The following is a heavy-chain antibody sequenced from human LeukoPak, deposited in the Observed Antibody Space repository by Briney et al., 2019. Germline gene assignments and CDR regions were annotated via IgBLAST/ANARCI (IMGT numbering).Heavy chain of an antibody. D-gene: IGHD6-13*01. CDR1: GGSISSYY. CDR3: ARSDDQQQLMSGWFDP. V-gene: IGHV4-59*01. Sequence: PSETLSLTCTASGGSISSYYWSWIRQPPGKGLEWIGYIYYSGSTNYNPSLKSRVTISVDTSKNQFSLKLSSVTAADTAVYYCARSDDQQQLMSGWFDPWGQGTLVTVSS. CDR2: IYYSGST. J-gene: IGHJ5*02.